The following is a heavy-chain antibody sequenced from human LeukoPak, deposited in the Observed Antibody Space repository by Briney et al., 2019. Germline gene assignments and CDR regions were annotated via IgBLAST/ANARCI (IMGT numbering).Heavy chain of an antibody. CDR2: INTNTGNP. CDR1: GYTFTSYG. V-gene: IGHV7-4-1*02. J-gene: IGHJ6*02. CDR3: ARVGLEQFGYLYYYGMDV. D-gene: IGHD3-22*01. Sequence: GASVKVSCKASGYTFTSYGISWVRQAPGQGLEWMGWINTNTGNPTYAQGFTGRFVFSLDTSVSTAYLQISSLKAEDTAVYYCARVGLEQFGYLYYYGMDVWGQGTTVTVSS.